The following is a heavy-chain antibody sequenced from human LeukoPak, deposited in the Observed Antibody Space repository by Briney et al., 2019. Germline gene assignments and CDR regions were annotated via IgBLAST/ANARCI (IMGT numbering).Heavy chain of an antibody. Sequence: GASVKVSCKASGYTFTGYYMHWVRQAPGQGLEWMGWINPNSGGTNYAQKFQGRVTMTRDTSISTAYMELSRLRSDDTAVYYCARDLRAAAGQCYFDYWGQGTLVTVSS. J-gene: IGHJ4*02. CDR2: INPNSGGT. CDR1: GYTFTGYY. CDR3: ARDLRAAAGQCYFDY. D-gene: IGHD6-13*01. V-gene: IGHV1-2*02.